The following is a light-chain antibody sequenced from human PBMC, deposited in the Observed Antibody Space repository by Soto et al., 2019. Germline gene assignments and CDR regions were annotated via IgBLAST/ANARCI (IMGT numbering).Light chain of an antibody. Sequence: EIVLTQSPGTLSLSPGDRATLSCTASQSGFSTYLAWFQQRPGQAPRLLIYAASTRATGIPDRFSGSGSGTDFTLTISRPEPEDFAVYYCHQYGNSPWTLGQGTKVEIK. CDR1: QSGFSTY. V-gene: IGKV3-20*01. J-gene: IGKJ1*01. CDR2: AAS. CDR3: HQYGNSPWT.